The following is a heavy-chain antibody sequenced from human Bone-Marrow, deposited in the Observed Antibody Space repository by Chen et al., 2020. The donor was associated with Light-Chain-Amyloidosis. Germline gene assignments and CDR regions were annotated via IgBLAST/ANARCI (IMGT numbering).Heavy chain of an antibody. D-gene: IGHD5-12*01. CDR3: ARWRDGYNFDY. CDR2: IYPDDSDA. J-gene: IGHJ4*02. V-gene: IGHV5-51*01. CDR1: GYTFPNYW. Sequence: KISCKGSGYTFPNYWIGWVRQMPGKGLEWMGVIYPDDSDARYSPSFEGQVTISADKSITTAYLQWRSLKASDTAMYYCARWRDGYNFDYWGQGTLVTVSS.